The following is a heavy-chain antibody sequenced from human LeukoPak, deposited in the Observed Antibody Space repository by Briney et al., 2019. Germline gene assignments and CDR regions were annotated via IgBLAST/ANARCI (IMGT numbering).Heavy chain of an antibody. J-gene: IGHJ4*02. CDR1: GFIFSNYA. D-gene: IGHD3-22*01. Sequence: SGGSLRLSCATSGFIFSNYAVNWVRQAPGKGLEWVSIISGSGDTTYYADSVKGRFTISRDNSKNTLYLQMNSLRAEDTAVYYCAKDWGGHSSGYYPTFDYWGQGTLVTVSS. CDR2: ISGSGDTT. V-gene: IGHV3-23*01. CDR3: AKDWGGHSSGYYPTFDY.